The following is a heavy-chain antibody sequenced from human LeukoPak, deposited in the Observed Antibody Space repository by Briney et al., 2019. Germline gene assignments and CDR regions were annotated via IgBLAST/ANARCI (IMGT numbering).Heavy chain of an antibody. CDR3: ARDDGSGWNIDY. V-gene: IGHV3-48*02. D-gene: IGHD6-19*01. CDR2: IGTSNCPI. Sequence: GGSLRLSCVASGFTFSWYSMNWVRQAPGKGLEWLSYIGTSNCPIYYADSVKGRFTVSRDNAKSSLYLQMNSLRDEDTAVYYCARDDGSGWNIDYWGQGTLVTVSS. J-gene: IGHJ4*02. CDR1: GFTFSWYS.